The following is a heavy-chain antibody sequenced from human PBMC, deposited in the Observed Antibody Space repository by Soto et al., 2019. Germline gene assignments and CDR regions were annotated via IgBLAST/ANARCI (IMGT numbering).Heavy chain of an antibody. CDR1: GYTFTSYY. D-gene: IGHD3-3*01. J-gene: IGHJ4*02. V-gene: IGHV1-46*01. Sequence: QVQLVQSGAEVKKPGASVKVSCKASGYTFTSYYMHWVRQAPGRGLEWMGIINPSGGSTSYAQKFQGGVTVTRETSTSTVYMEPSSLRSENTAVYYCARDSRVRFLEWPQGYWGQGTLVTVSS. CDR2: INPSGGST. CDR3: ARDSRVRFLEWPQGY.